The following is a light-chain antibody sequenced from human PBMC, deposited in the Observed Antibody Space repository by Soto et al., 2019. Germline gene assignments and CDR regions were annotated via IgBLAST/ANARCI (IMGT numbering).Light chain of an antibody. CDR3: QQRSDRSPMT. CDR2: GAA. CDR1: QRVSSR. V-gene: IGKV3D-20*02. J-gene: IGKJ5*01. Sequence: PDTLSLCRRKGATLCCRANQRVSSRLAWYQQKPGQAPRLLISGAASRATGIPDRFSGSGSGTDFTLTISRLDPEDFAIYYCQQRSDRSPMTFSQGTQVEIK.